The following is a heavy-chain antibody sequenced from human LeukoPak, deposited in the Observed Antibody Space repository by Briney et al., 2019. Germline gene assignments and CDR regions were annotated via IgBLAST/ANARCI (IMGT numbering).Heavy chain of an antibody. V-gene: IGHV3-74*01. CDR2: INSDGGST. CDR3: ARSGQQLFAFDI. D-gene: IGHD6-13*01. CDR1: GFTFSSYW. J-gene: IGHJ3*02. Sequence: GGSVRLSCAASGFTFSSYWMHWVRQAPGKGLVWVSRINSDGGSTGYADSVKGRFTISRDNAKNTLYLRMNSLRAEDTAVYYCARSGQQLFAFDIWGQGTMVTVSS.